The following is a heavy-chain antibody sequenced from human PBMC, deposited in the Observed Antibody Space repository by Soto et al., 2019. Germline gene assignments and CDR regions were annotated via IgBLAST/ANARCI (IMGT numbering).Heavy chain of an antibody. J-gene: IGHJ4*02. CDR2: INHNSAGT. V-gene: IGHV1-2*02. CDR3: ARANSGDDDEFDY. Sequence: SSVKVSCKASGYTITGYHMHWVRQAPGQGLEWMGWINHNSAGTNYAPKFQGRVTVTRDTPITTAYMELSRLTYDDTAVYYCARANSGDDDEFDYWGQGTLVTVSS. D-gene: IGHD5-12*01. CDR1: GYTITGYH.